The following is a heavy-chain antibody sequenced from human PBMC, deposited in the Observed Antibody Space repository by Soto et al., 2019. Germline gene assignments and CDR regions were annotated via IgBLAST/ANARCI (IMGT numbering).Heavy chain of an antibody. CDR1: GYTFTDYW. D-gene: IGHD3-16*01. CDR2: IQPGDSDT. CDR3: ARHMSNFLYYCYGVDV. J-gene: IGHJ6*02. V-gene: IGHV5-51*01. Sequence: PGESLKISCKGPGYTFTDYWIGWVRPLPGKVVEWMGIIQPGDSDTRYSPSFQGHVTITVDKSTNTAYLQWNTLRASDTAMYYCARHMSNFLYYCYGVDVWGPGXAVTVSS.